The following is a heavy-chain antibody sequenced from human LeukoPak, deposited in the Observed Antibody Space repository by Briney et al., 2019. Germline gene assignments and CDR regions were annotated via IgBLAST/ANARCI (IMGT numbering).Heavy chain of an antibody. V-gene: IGHV7-4-1*02. J-gene: IGHJ4*02. CDR3: WIETGLDMATGEAFDY. CDR1: GYTFTSYA. Sequence: ASVKVSCKASGYTFTSYAMNWVRQAPGQGLEWMGWINTNTGNPTYAQGFTGRFVFSLATSVSTAYLQISSLKAEDTAVYYCWIETGLDMATGEAFDYWGQGTLVTVSS. D-gene: IGHD5-24*01. CDR2: INTNTGNP.